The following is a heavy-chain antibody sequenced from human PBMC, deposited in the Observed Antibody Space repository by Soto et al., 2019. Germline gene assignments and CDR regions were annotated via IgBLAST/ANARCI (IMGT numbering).Heavy chain of an antibody. Sequence: QVQLVQSGAEVKKPGSSVKVSCKASGGTFSSYTISWVRQAPGQGLEWMGRIIPILGIANYAQKFQGRVTITADKSTSTAYMELNSLRSEDTAVYYCARVLNTIFGVEDYYYYMDVWGKGTTVTVSS. CDR1: GGTFSSYT. J-gene: IGHJ6*03. CDR2: IIPILGIA. D-gene: IGHD3-3*01. V-gene: IGHV1-69*02. CDR3: ARVLNTIFGVEDYYYYMDV.